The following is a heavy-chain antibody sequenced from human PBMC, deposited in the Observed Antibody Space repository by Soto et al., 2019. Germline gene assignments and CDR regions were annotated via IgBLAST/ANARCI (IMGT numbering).Heavy chain of an antibody. CDR3: ARGLMVYAIYYYYGMDV. CDR2: IKQDGSEK. D-gene: IGHD2-8*01. J-gene: IGHJ6*02. Sequence: LRLSCAASGFTLSSYWMSWVRQAPGKGLEWVANIKQDGSEKYYVDSVKGRFTISRDNAKNSLYLQMNSLRAEDTAVYYCARGLMVYAIYYYYGMDVWGQGTTVTVSS. CDR1: GFTLSSYW. V-gene: IGHV3-7*01.